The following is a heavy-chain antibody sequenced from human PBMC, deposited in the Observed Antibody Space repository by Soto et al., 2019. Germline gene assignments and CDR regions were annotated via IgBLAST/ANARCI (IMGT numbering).Heavy chain of an antibody. J-gene: IGHJ5*02. Sequence: QVQVVQSGPELKKPGASVKVSCKAQGYIFTKYGIGWVRQAPGHGLEWMGLINVYNGDRKCAQKFQDRVSMTTDTATDTGYMELKSLRSGDTAVYYCARLQLGGDRMMNWFDPWGQGTLFTVSS. V-gene: IGHV1-18*01. CDR3: ARLQLGGDRMMNWFDP. CDR2: INVYNGDR. CDR1: GYIFTKYG. D-gene: IGHD2-21*02.